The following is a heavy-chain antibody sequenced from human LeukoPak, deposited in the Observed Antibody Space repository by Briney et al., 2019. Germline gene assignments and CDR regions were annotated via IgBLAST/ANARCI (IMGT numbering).Heavy chain of an antibody. CDR1: GYTFTSYD. CDR2: MNPNSGNT. Sequence: ASVKVSCRASGYTFTSYDINWVRQATGQGLEWMGWMNPNSGNTGYAQKFQGRVTMTRNTSISTAYMELSSLRSEDTAVYYCARVRCSSSWYNWFDPWGQGTLVTVSS. J-gene: IGHJ5*02. V-gene: IGHV1-8*01. D-gene: IGHD6-13*01. CDR3: ARVRCSSSWYNWFDP.